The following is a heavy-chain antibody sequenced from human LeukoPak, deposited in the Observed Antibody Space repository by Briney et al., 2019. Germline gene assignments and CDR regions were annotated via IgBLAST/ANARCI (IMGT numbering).Heavy chain of an antibody. Sequence: ASVKVSCKASGGTFSSYAISWVRQAPGQGLEWMGGIIPIFGTANYAQKFQGRVTITADESTSTAYMEPSSLRSEDTAVYYCAPTRLGGSSGYQIDYWGQGTLVTVSS. J-gene: IGHJ4*02. V-gene: IGHV1-69*13. CDR1: GGTFSSYA. CDR3: APTRLGGSSGYQIDY. CDR2: IIPIFGTA. D-gene: IGHD6-19*01.